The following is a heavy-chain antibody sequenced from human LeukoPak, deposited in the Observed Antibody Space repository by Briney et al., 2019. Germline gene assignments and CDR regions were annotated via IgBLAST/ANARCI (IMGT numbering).Heavy chain of an antibody. CDR2: IIHSGST. CDR1: GGSFSGSY. Sequence: PSETLSLTCAVYGGSFSGSYWRWIRQPPGKGLEWSGEIIHSGSTTYNPSLKSRVTISVDTSKNQFSLKLNSVTAADTAVYYCARAPGAVACTLSSCDYYYGMDVWGQGTTVTVSS. D-gene: IGHD6-19*01. CDR3: ARAPGAVACTLSSCDYYYGMDV. V-gene: IGHV4-34*12. J-gene: IGHJ6*02.